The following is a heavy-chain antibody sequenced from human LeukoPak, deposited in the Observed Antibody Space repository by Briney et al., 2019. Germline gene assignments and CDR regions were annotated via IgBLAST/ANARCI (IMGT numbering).Heavy chain of an antibody. J-gene: IGHJ4*02. CDR1: GYTFTDYY. CDR3: ARVKGGFGELSSFDY. V-gene: IGHV1-2*02. D-gene: IGHD3-10*01. CDR2: SNPNSGGR. Sequence: ASVKVSCKASGYTFTDYYMHWVRQAPGQGLEWMGWSNPNSGGRQYAQKFQGRVTMTRDTSITTAYMELSSLTFDDTAVYYCARVKGGFGELSSFDYWGQGTLVTVSS.